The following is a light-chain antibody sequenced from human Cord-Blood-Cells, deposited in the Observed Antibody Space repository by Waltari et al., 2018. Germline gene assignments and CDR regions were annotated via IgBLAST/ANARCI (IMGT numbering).Light chain of an antibody. CDR2: DVS. Sequence: QSALTQPASVSGSPGQSIPISCTGTSSDVGSYNLVSWYQQHPGKAPKLMIYDVSKRPSGVSNRFSGSKSGNTASLTISGLQAEDEADYYCSSYTSSSTYVFGTGTKVTVL. J-gene: IGLJ1*01. CDR3: SSYTSSSTYV. V-gene: IGLV2-14*02. CDR1: SSDVGSYNL.